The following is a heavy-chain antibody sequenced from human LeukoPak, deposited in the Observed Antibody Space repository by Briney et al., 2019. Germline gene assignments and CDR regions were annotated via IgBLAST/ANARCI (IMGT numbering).Heavy chain of an antibody. CDR2: INPNSGGT. D-gene: IGHD6-19*01. Sequence: ASVKVSCKASGYTXTGYYMHGVRQAPGQGLEWMGWINPNSGGTNYAQKFQGRVTMTRDTSISTAYMELSRLRSDDTAVYYCARAHYSSGWVPFDYWGQGTLVTVSS. CDR1: GYTXTGYY. V-gene: IGHV1-2*02. J-gene: IGHJ4*02. CDR3: ARAHYSSGWVPFDY.